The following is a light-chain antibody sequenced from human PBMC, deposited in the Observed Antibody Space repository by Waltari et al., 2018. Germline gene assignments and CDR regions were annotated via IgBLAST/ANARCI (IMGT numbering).Light chain of an antibody. CDR1: EAINKW. Sequence: DTQLSQFPSTLAASVGDRVTITCRAREAINKWLAWYQQKPGKAPKVLIYEAPTLQSGVPSRFSGSGSGTEFTLTIDSLQPDDFATYYCQQYNRFSPFGQGTNVEVK. V-gene: IGKV1-5*01. J-gene: IGKJ1*01. CDR2: EAP. CDR3: QQYNRFSP.